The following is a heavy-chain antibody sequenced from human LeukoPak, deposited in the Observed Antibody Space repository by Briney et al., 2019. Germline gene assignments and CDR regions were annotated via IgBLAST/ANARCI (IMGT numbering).Heavy chain of an antibody. Sequence: SETLSLTCTVSGGSISSGGYYWSWIRQHPRKGLEWIGYIYYSGSTYYNPSLKSRVTISVDTSKNQFSLKLSSVTAADTAVYYCARGSDSGSYFWYWGQGTLVTVSS. CDR1: GGSISSGGYY. CDR2: IYYSGST. CDR3: ARGSDSGSYFWY. V-gene: IGHV4-31*03. D-gene: IGHD1-26*01. J-gene: IGHJ4*02.